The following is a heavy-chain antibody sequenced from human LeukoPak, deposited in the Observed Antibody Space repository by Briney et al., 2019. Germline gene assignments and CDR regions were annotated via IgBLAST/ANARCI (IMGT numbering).Heavy chain of an antibody. J-gene: IGHJ5*02. CDR3: ARSPVRTYCSGGSCYSYNWFDP. D-gene: IGHD2-15*01. CDR2: IYPGDSDT. CDR1: GYSFTSYW. Sequence: GESLKISCKGSGYSFTSYWIGWVRQMPGKRLECMAIIYPGDSDTRYSPSFQGQVTISADKSSSTAYLQWSRLKASDNDMYYCARSPVRTYCSGGSCYSYNWFDPWGQGTLVIVSS. V-gene: IGHV5-51*01.